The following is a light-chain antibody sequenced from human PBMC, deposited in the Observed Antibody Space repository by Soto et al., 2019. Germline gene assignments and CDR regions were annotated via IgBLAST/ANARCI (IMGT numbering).Light chain of an antibody. CDR2: RSS. CDR3: QQTFSPYVS. CDR1: QSISTY. Sequence: DIQMTQSPSSLSVSIGDRVIITCRASQSISTYLNWYQYKPGKAPRLVIFRSSTLQSGVPSRFSGRGSGTDFTLTISSLKPEDFATYFCQQTFSPYVSFGGGTRVEI. J-gene: IGKJ4*01. V-gene: IGKV1-39*01.